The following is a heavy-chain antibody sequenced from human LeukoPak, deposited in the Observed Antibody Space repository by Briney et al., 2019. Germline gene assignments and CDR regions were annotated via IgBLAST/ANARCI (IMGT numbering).Heavy chain of an antibody. D-gene: IGHD3-10*01. CDR3: ARYAYGSGSYYQKPFDY. CDR1: GYTFTSYD. J-gene: IGHJ4*01. V-gene: IGHV1-8*01. Sequence: ASVKVSCQASGYTFTSYDINWVRQATGQGLEWMGWMSPDSGNTGYAHKFQDRVTMTRNTSISTAYMELSSLTSDDTAVYYCARYAYGSGSYYQKPFDYWGQGTLVTVSS. CDR2: MSPDSGNT.